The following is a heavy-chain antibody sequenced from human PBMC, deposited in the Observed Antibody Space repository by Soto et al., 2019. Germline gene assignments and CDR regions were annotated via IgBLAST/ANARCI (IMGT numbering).Heavy chain of an antibody. V-gene: IGHV2-5*02. CDR2: IYWDDDK. D-gene: IGHD2-15*01. CDR3: AHKGGRGAGMDV. J-gene: IGHJ6*02. CDR1: GFSVSTSGVG. Sequence: QITLKESGPTLVKPTQTLTLTCTFSGFSVSTSGVGVAWIRQPPGKALEWLALIYWDDDKRYSPFLQSRVTITKDTSKNHVVLTMTNMDPVDTATYYCAHKGGRGAGMDVWGHGTTVTVSS.